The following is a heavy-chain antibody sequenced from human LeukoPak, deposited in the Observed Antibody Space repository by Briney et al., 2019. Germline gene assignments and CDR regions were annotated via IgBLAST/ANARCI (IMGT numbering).Heavy chain of an antibody. J-gene: IGHJ5*02. CDR1: GFTFSSYS. CDR2: ISSSSSYI. Sequence: PGGSLRLSCAASGFTFSSYSMNWVRQAPGKGLEWVSSISSSSSYIYYADSVKGRFSISRDNAKNSLYLQMNSLRAEDTAVYYCAPYSEDRFDPWGQGTLVTVSS. D-gene: IGHD4-11*01. V-gene: IGHV3-21*01. CDR3: APYSEDRFDP.